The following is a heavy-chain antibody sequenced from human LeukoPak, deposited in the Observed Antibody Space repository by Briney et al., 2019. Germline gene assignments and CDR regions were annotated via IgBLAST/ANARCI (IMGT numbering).Heavy chain of an antibody. V-gene: IGHV1-8*03. D-gene: IGHD2-2*01. Sequence: EASVKVSCKTSGYTFSTYDINWLRQAAGQGLEGMGWMNPNSANTGFAQKFQGRAAITRDTSTATAYLELSSLTSEDTAVYYCARAIRYQLLSDYWGQGTLVTVSS. CDR2: MNPNSANT. J-gene: IGHJ4*02. CDR3: ARAIRYQLLSDY. CDR1: GYTFSTYD.